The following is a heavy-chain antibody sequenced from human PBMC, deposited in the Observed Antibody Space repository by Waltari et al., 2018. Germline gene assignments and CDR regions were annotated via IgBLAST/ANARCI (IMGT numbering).Heavy chain of an antibody. J-gene: IGHJ4*02. V-gene: IGHV4-61*09. Sequence: QVQLQESGPGLVKPSQTLSLTCTVSGGSISSGSYYWSWIRQPAGKGLEWIGYTYTSGSTNYYPSLKSRVTISVDTSKNQFSLKLSSVTAADTAVYYCARETGYSSGWYFVDYWGQGTLVTVSS. CDR1: GGSISSGSYY. CDR3: ARETGYSSGWYFVDY. CDR2: TYTSGST. D-gene: IGHD6-19*01.